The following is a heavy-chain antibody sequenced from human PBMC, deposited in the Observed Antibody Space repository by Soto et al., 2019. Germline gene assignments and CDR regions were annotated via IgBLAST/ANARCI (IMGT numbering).Heavy chain of an antibody. CDR1: GFSLNTYGVG. Sequence: QITLKESGPTLVKPTQTLTLTCTVSGFSLNTYGVGVGWIRQPPGKALEWLALIYWDDDKRYSPSLKSRLTSTKDTSNNPVVLTMTNLDPVDTVTSYCARALGSWGAYYFDYWGQGTLVTVSS. V-gene: IGHV2-5*02. CDR3: ARALGSWGAYYFDY. D-gene: IGHD3-16*01. CDR2: IYWDDDK. J-gene: IGHJ4*02.